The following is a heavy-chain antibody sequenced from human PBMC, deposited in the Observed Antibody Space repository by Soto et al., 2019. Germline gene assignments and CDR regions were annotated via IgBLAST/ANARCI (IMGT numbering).Heavy chain of an antibody. CDR1: GFTFRTYS. CDR2: ITSSSSYI. D-gene: IGHD1-26*01. Sequence: GGSLRLSCAASGFTFRTYSMNWVRQAPGKGLEWVSSITSSSSYIYYADSVKGRFTISRDNAKNSLYLQMNSLRAEDTAVYYCARDLKVGAGDAFDIWGQGTMVTVSS. CDR3: ARDLKVGAGDAFDI. J-gene: IGHJ3*02. V-gene: IGHV3-21*01.